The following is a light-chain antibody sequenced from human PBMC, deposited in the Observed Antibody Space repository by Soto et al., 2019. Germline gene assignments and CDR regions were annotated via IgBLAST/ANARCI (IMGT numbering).Light chain of an antibody. V-gene: IGKV1-33*01. CDR1: QDINNY. Sequence: DIQMTQSPSSLSASVGDRVTITCQASQDINNYLNWYQQKPGKAPKLLIYDASNLETGVASRFTGSGSGTDFTLTISSLQPEDIATYYCQHRKTFGQGTKVEIK. J-gene: IGKJ1*01. CDR3: QHRKT. CDR2: DAS.